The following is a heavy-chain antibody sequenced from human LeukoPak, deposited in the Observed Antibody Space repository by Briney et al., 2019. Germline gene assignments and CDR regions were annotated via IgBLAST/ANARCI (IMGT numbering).Heavy chain of an antibody. CDR1: GGSISSSSYY. CDR3: ARPGSIAVAGPSDY. J-gene: IGHJ4*02. V-gene: IGHV4-39*01. D-gene: IGHD6-19*01. Sequence: SETLSLTCTVSGGSISSSSYYWGWIRQPPGKGLEWIGSIYYSGSTYYNPSLKSRVTISVDTSKNQFSLKLSSVTAADTAVYYCARPGSIAVAGPSDYWGQGTLVTVSS. CDR2: IYYSGST.